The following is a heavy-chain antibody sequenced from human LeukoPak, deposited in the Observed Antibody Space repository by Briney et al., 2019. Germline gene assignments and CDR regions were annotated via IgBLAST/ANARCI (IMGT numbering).Heavy chain of an antibody. CDR1: GYTFTSYD. D-gene: IGHD3-22*01. CDR2: MNPNSGNT. CDR3: ARLIKGGTYYYDSSGPYYFDY. J-gene: IGHJ4*02. Sequence: ASVTVSCTASGYTFTSYDINWVRQATGQGLEWMGWMNPNSGNTGYARKFQGRVTMTRNTSISTAYMELSSLRSEDTAVYYCARLIKGGTYYYDSSGPYYFDYWGQGTLVTVSS. V-gene: IGHV1-8*01.